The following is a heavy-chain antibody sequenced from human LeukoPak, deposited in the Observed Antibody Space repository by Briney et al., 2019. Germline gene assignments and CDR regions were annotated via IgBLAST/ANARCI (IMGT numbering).Heavy chain of an antibody. J-gene: IGHJ5*02. D-gene: IGHD3-3*01. V-gene: IGHV4-61*02. CDR3: ARDDSYYDFWSGYSGNWFDP. CDR2: IYTSGST. CDR1: GGSISSGSYY. Sequence: PSQTPSLTCTVSGGSISSGSYYWSWIRQPAGKGLEWIGRIYTSGSTNYNPSLKSRVTISVDTSKNQFSLKLSSVTAADTAVYYCARDDSYYDFWSGYSGNWFDPWGQGTLVTVSS.